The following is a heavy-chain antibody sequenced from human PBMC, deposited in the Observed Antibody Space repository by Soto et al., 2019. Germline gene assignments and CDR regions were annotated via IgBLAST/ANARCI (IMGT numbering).Heavy chain of an antibody. CDR1: GFPLSDSA. J-gene: IGHJ6*03. D-gene: IGHD2-15*01. V-gene: IGHV3-73*01. Sequence: EVHLVESGGGLVQPGGSLKLACLASGFPLSDSAIHWVRKASGKGLEWVGRIRSKTNNYATTYGAPVRGRFTLSRDDSKNTAYPQMKNLEKEGASVYYCTRHAGGQVEHSFYYYLKDGWGKG. CDR2: IRSKTNNYAT. CDR3: TRHAGGQVEHSFYYYLKDG.